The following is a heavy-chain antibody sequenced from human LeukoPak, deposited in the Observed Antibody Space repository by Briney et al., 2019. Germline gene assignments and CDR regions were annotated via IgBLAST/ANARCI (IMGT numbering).Heavy chain of an antibody. CDR3: ATLPQWGGTYHFDY. CDR1: GYSFTNHW. CDR2: IYPGDSDT. D-gene: IGHD1-26*01. Sequence: GESLQISCKGSGYSFTNHWIGWVRQLPGKGLEWMGIIYPGDSDTRYSPSFQGQVTISADKSISTAYLQWSSLKASDTAMYYCATLPQWGGTYHFDYWGQGTLLTVSS. J-gene: IGHJ4*02. V-gene: IGHV5-51*01.